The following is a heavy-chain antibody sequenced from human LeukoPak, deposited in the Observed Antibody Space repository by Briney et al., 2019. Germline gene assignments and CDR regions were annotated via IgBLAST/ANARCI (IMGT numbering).Heavy chain of an antibody. V-gene: IGHV3-21*01. CDR1: GFTFSSYS. J-gene: IGHJ6*02. CDR3: ARERGYSSSRPHGMDV. D-gene: IGHD6-13*01. CDR2: ISSSSSYI. Sequence: GGSLRLSCAASGFTFSSYSMNWVRKAPGKGLEWVSSISSSSSYIYYADSVKGRFTISRDNAKNSLYLQMNSLRAEDTAVYYCARERGYSSSRPHGMDVWGQGTMVTVSS.